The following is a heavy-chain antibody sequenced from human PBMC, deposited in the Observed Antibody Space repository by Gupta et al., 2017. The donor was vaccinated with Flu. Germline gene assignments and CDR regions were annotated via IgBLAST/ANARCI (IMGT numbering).Heavy chain of an antibody. CDR1: YTFRDYA. D-gene: IGHD3-16*01. CDR3: ARVVTFGGPSAWFDP. J-gene: IGHJ5*02. Sequence: YTFRDYAITWARQAPGQGLEWMASINPANDNTNYAQKFQGRLTLTTDTSTTTVYMELGSLRSDDTAVYYCARVVTFGGPSAWFDPWGQGTLVTVSS. V-gene: IGHV1-18*04. CDR2: INPANDNT.